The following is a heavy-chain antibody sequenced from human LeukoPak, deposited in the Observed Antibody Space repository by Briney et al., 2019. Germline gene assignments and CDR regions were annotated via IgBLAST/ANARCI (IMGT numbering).Heavy chain of an antibody. Sequence: ASVKVSCKASGYTFTSYGISWVRQAPGQGLEWMGWISAYNGNTNYAQKLQGRVTMTTDTSTSTAYMELGSLRSDDTAVYYCARDSRAGLSPLEDTAMVRVGYWGQGTLVTVSS. CDR1: GYTFTSYG. CDR2: ISAYNGNT. D-gene: IGHD5-18*01. CDR3: ARDSRAGLSPLEDTAMVRVGY. J-gene: IGHJ4*02. V-gene: IGHV1-18*01.